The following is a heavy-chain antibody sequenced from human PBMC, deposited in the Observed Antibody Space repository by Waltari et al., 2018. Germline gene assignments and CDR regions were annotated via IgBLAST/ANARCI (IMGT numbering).Heavy chain of an antibody. CDR1: GGSISSYS. J-gene: IGHJ6*02. V-gene: IGHV4-59*01. CDR2: IYYSGRT. CDR3: ARDLRIAARDYYGMDV. D-gene: IGHD6-6*01. Sequence: QVQLQESGPGLVKPSETLSLTCTVSGGSISSYSWSWIRQPPGKGLEWIGYIYYSGRTNYNPSLKSRVTISVDTSKNQFSLKLSSVTAADTAVYYCARDLRIAARDYYGMDVWGQGTTVTVSS.